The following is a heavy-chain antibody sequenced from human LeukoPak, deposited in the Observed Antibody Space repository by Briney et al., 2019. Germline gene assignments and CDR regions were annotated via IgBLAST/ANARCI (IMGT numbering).Heavy chain of an antibody. J-gene: IGHJ5*02. CDR1: GGSISSYY. CDR3: ARNTNWFDP. V-gene: IGHV4-59*01. CDR2: IYYSGST. Sequence: PSETLSLTCTVSGGSISSYYWSWIRQPPGKGLEWIGYIYYSGSTNYNPSLKSRVTISVDTSKNQFSLKLSSVSAADTAVYYCARNTNWFDPWGQGTLVTVSS. D-gene: IGHD1/OR15-1a*01.